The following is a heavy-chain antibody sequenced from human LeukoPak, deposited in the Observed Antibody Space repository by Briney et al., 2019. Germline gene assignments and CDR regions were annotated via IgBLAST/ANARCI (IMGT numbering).Heavy chain of an antibody. V-gene: IGHV3-23*01. CDR2: ISGSGGST. J-gene: IGHJ4*02. CDR1: GFTFSSYS. Sequence: GGSLRLSCAASGFTFSSYSMNWVRQAPGKGLEWVSAISGSGGSTYYADSVKGRFTISRDNSKNTLYLQMNSLRAEDTAVYYCARDRGSGLDYWGQGTLVTVSS. D-gene: IGHD3-10*01. CDR3: ARDRGSGLDY.